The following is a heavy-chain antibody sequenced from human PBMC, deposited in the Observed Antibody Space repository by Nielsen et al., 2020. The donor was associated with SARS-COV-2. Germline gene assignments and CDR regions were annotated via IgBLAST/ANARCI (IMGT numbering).Heavy chain of an antibody. J-gene: IGHJ6*03. CDR2: INPNGGST. D-gene: IGHD6-25*01. CDR1: GYTFTSYY. CDR3: ARDPPSGARYMDV. V-gene: IGHV1-46*01. Sequence: ASVKVSCKASGYTFTSYYMHWVRQAPGQGLEWMGIINPNGGSTSYAQKFQGRVTMTRDTSTSTVYMELSSLRSEDTAVYYCARDPPSGARYMDVWGKGTTVTVSS.